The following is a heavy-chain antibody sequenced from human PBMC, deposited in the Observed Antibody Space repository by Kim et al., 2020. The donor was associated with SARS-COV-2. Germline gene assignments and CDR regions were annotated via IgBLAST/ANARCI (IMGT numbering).Heavy chain of an antibody. Sequence: SETLSLTCTVSGGSISSSSYYWGWIRQPPGKGLEWIGSIYYSGSTYYNPSLKSRVTISVDTSKNQFSLKLSSVTAADTAVYYCADSSSWRTYWYFDLWGRGTLVTVSS. V-gene: IGHV4-39*01. J-gene: IGHJ2*01. CDR2: IYYSGST. D-gene: IGHD6-13*01. CDR1: GGSISSSSYY. CDR3: ADSSSWRTYWYFDL.